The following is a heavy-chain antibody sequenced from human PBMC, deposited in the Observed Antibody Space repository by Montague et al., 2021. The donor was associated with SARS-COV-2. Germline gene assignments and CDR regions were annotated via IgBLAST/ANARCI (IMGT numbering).Heavy chain of an antibody. D-gene: IGHD3-9*01. CDR3: ARGKHYDILTGYPNPFDY. CDR1: GFTFSSYS. V-gene: IGHV3-21*01. CDR2: ISSSSSYI. J-gene: IGHJ4*02. Sequence: SLRLSCSASGFTFSSYSMNWVRQAPRKGLEWVSSISSSSSYIYYADSVKGRFTISRDNAKNSLYLQMNSLRAEDTAVYYCARGKHYDILTGYPNPFDYWGQGTLVTVSS.